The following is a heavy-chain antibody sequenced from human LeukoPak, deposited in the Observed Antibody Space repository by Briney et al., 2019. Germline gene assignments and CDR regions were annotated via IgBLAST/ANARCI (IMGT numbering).Heavy chain of an antibody. D-gene: IGHD6-19*01. CDR3: AREGYSSGWYGATDY. V-gene: IGHV4-61*08. CDR2: IYYSGST. Sequence: SETLSLTCTVSGGSISSGGYYWSWIRQPPGKGLEWIGYIYYSGSTNYNPSLKSRVTISVDTSKNQFSLKLSSVTAADTAVYYCAREGYSSGWYGATDYWGQGTLVTVSS. CDR1: GGSISSGGYY. J-gene: IGHJ4*02.